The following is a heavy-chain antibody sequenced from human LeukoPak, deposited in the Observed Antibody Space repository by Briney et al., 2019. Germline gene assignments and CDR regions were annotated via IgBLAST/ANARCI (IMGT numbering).Heavy chain of an antibody. J-gene: IGHJ4*02. V-gene: IGHV4-39*01. CDR2: IYYSGST. CDR1: GGSISSSSYY. Sequence: SETLSLTCAVSGGSISSSSYYWGWIRQPPGKGLEWIGSIYYSGSTYYNPSLKSRVTISVDTSKNQFSLNLSSVTAADTAVYYWARKINVWGRYPCHLIPFEYWGQGTLVTVSS. CDR3: ARKINVWGRYPCHLIPFEY. D-gene: IGHD3-16*01.